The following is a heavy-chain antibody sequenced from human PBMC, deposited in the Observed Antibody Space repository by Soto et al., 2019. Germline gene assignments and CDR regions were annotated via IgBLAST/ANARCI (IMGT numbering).Heavy chain of an antibody. Sequence: GASVKVSCKASGGTFSSYAISWVRQAPGQGLEWMGGIIPIFGTANYAQKFRGRVTITADESTSTAYVELSSLRSEDTAVYYCARPQLEPDAFDIWGQGTMVTVSS. V-gene: IGHV1-69*13. CDR1: GGTFSSYA. J-gene: IGHJ3*02. CDR3: ARPQLEPDAFDI. CDR2: IIPIFGTA. D-gene: IGHD1-1*01.